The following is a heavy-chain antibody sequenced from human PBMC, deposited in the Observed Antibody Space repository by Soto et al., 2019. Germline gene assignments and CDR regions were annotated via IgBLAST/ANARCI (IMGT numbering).Heavy chain of an antibody. V-gene: IGHV3-7*01. CDR3: AREGGSLNWFDP. CDR1: GFTFSSHW. CDR2: IKPDGSEK. D-gene: IGHD1-26*01. Sequence: GGSLRLSCAASGFTFSSHWMSWVRQAPGKGLEWVANIKPDGSEKWYVDSVKGRFTISRDNAKNSLYLQMNSLRDEDTAVYYCAREGGSLNWFDPWGQGTLVTVSS. J-gene: IGHJ5*02.